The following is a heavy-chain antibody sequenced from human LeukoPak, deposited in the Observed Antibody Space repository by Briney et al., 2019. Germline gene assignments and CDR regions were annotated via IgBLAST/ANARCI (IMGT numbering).Heavy chain of an antibody. CDR2: IYYSGST. V-gene: IGHV4-59*01. Sequence: KPSETLSLTCTVSGGSISSYYWSWIRQPPGKGLEWIGYIYYSGSTNYNPSLKSRVTISVDTSKNQFSLKLSSVTAADTAVYYCARGRGVSLPNYYYYGMDVWGQGTTVTVSS. J-gene: IGHJ6*02. CDR3: ARGRGVSLPNYYYYGMDV. CDR1: GGSISSYY.